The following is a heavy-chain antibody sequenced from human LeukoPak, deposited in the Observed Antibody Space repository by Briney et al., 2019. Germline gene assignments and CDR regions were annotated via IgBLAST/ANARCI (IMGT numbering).Heavy chain of an antibody. CDR1: GGSISSYRYY. D-gene: IGHD3-22*01. CDR3: ARHTYDSSGYLPDS. CDR2: MYYSGSA. Sequence: SETPSLTCTVSGGSISSYRYYWGWLRQPPGKGLEWIGSMYYSGSADYNPSLKSRVTISVDTSKSQFSLRLSSVTAADTALYYCARHTYDSSGYLPDSWGQGTLVTVSS. V-gene: IGHV4-39*01. J-gene: IGHJ5*01.